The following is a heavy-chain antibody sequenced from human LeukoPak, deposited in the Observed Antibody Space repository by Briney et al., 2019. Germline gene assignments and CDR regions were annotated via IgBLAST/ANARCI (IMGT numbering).Heavy chain of an antibody. V-gene: IGHV4-34*01. CDR1: GGSFSGYY. CDR2: INHSGST. D-gene: IGHD2-8*01. J-gene: IGHJ6*02. CDR3: ARVLMVKYYYYYGMDV. Sequence: SETLSLTCAVYGGSFSGYYWSWIRQPPGKGLEWIGEINHSGSTNYNPSLKSRVTISVDTSKNQFSLKLSSVTAADTAVYYCARVLMVKYYYYYGMDVWGQGTTVTVPS.